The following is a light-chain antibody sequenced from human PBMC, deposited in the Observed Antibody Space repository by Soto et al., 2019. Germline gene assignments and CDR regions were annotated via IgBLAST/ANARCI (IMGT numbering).Light chain of an antibody. CDR2: DVS. CDR3: SSYTTSNTRQIV. CDR1: SSDVGGYNY. V-gene: IGLV2-14*03. J-gene: IGLJ1*01. Sequence: QSALTQPASVSGSPGQSITISCTGTSSDVGGYNYVSWYQHHPGKAPKLIIYDVSNRPSGVSIRFSGSKSDNTASLTISGLQPEDEADYHCSSYTTSNTRQIVCVTGTKVTVL.